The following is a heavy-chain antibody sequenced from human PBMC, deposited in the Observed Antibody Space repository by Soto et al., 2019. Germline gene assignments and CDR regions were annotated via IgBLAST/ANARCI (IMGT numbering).Heavy chain of an antibody. CDR2: INSDGSHT. J-gene: IGHJ6*02. CDR3: AGGMAGLDV. CDR1: GLSFNIYW. Sequence: DVQLVESGGGVVQPGGSLRLSCAASGLSFNIYWMHWVRQVPGKGLVWLARINSDGSHTIYVDSVKGRFTISRDNAKNTVFLQMDSLRDEDTGVYYCAGGMAGLDVWGQGTTVNV. V-gene: IGHV3-74*01.